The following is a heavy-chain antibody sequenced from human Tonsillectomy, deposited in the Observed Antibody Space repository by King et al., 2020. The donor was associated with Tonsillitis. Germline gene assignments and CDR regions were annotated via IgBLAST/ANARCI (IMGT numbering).Heavy chain of an antibody. Sequence: VQLVESGGGLVKPGGSLRLSCAASGFTFSSYSMNWVRQAPGKGLEWDSSISSSSSYIYYADSVKGRFTISRDNAKNSLYLQMNSLRAEDTAVYYCARGKDGSGSSRLFDYWGQGTLVTVSS. CDR1: GFTFSSYS. J-gene: IGHJ4*02. V-gene: IGHV3-21*01. D-gene: IGHD3-10*01. CDR3: ARGKDGSGSSRLFDY. CDR2: ISSSSSYI.